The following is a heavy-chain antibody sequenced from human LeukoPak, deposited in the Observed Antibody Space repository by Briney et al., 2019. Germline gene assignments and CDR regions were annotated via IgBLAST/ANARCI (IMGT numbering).Heavy chain of an antibody. J-gene: IGHJ6*04. Sequence: SETLSLTCAVYGGSFSGYYWSWIRQPPGRGLEWIGEINHSGSTNYNPSLKSRVTISVDTSKNQFSLKLSSVTAADTAVYYRARGGVIAAAGRPYYYYGMDVWGKGTTVTVSS. CDR1: GGSFSGYY. D-gene: IGHD6-13*01. CDR3: ARGGVIAAAGRPYYYYGMDV. V-gene: IGHV4-34*01. CDR2: INHSGST.